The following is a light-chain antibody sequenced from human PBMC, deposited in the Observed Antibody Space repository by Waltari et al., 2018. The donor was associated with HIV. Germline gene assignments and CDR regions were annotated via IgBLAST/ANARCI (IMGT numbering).Light chain of an antibody. V-gene: IGLV3-1*01. CDR1: KLGDKY. Sequence: SYELTQPPSVSVSPGQTASITCSEDKLGDKYACWYQQKPGQSPVLVIYQDSKRPSGIPDGFSGSNSGNTATLTIRGTQAMDEADYYCQAWDSSTVWVFGGGTKLTVL. J-gene: IGLJ3*02. CDR3: QAWDSSTVWV. CDR2: QDS.